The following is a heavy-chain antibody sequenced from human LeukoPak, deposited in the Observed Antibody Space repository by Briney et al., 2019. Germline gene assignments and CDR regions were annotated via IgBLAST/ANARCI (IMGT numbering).Heavy chain of an antibody. J-gene: IGHJ4*02. CDR1: GFSFNNYA. D-gene: IGHD5-12*01. CDR3: AKGAYDYIEIAYFDY. Sequence: GGSLRLSCVASGFSFNNYAMNWVRQAPGKGLEWVSLIIGSSGTTFYADSVKGRFSISRDKSKSTLYLQMNSLRAEDTAVYYCAKGAYDYIEIAYFDYWGQGSLVTVSS. V-gene: IGHV3-23*01. CDR2: IIGSSGTT.